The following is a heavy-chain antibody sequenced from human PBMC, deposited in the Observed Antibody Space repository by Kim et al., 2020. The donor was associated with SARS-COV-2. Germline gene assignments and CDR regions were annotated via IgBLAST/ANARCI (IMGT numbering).Heavy chain of an antibody. J-gene: IGHJ3*02. Sequence: DYAVSVKSRITLNPDTSTNQFSLQLNSVTPEDTAVYYCARDTPGQKAFDIWGQGTMVAVSS. V-gene: IGHV6-1*01. CDR3: ARDTPGQKAFDI.